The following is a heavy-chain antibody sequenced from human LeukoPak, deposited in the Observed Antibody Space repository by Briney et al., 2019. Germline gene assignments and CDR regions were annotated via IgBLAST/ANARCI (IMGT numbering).Heavy chain of an antibody. CDR1: GGSISSSSYY. J-gene: IGHJ2*01. Sequence: ASETLSLTCTVSGGSISSSSYYWGWIRQPPGKGLEWIGEINHSGSTNYNPSLKSRVTISVDTSKNQFSLKLSSVTAADTAVYYCARGPPGNKNWYFDLWGRGTLVTVSS. CDR2: INHSGST. D-gene: IGHD1-14*01. V-gene: IGHV4-39*07. CDR3: ARGPPGNKNWYFDL.